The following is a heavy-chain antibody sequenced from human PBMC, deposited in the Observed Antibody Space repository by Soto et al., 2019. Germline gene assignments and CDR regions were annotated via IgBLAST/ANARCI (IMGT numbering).Heavy chain of an antibody. CDR2: ISSSGSTI. D-gene: IGHD4-17*01. CDR1: GFTFSDYY. J-gene: IGHJ5*02. V-gene: IGHV3-11*01. Sequence: PGGSLRLSCAASGFTFSDYYMSWIRQAPGKGLEWVSYISSSGSTIYYADSVKGRFTISRDNAKNSLYLQMNSLRAEDTAVYYCARDPGSFDYGDYVFWFDPWGQGTLVTVSS. CDR3: ARDPGSFDYGDYVFWFDP.